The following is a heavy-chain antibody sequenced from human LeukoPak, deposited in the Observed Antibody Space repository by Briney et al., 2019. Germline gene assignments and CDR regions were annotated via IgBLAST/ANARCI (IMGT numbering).Heavy chain of an antibody. CDR2: ISGSGGST. CDR1: GFTFSSYA. D-gene: IGHD3-3*01. CDR3: AKDLTYYDFWSGYFPDNWFDP. Sequence: GGSLRLSCAASGFTFSSYAMSWVRQAPGKGLEWVSAISGSGGSTYYADSVKGRFTISRDNSKNTLYLQMNSLRAEDTAVYYCAKDLTYYDFWSGYFPDNWFDPWGQGTLVTVSS. V-gene: IGHV3-23*01. J-gene: IGHJ5*02.